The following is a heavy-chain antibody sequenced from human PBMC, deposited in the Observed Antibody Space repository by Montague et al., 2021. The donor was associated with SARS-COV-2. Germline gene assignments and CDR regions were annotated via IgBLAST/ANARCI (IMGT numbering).Heavy chain of an antibody. CDR2: IYYSGST. CDR1: GVSISSYY. V-gene: IGHV4-59*08. J-gene: IGHJ3*02. D-gene: IGHD2-2*01. Sequence: SETLSLTCTVSGVSISSYYWTWIRQPPGKGLEWIGFIYYSGSTNYNPSLKSRVTISVDTSKNQFSLKLSSVTAADTAVYYCAKQALTRYCTSTTCFGAAFDIWGHGTMVTVSS. CDR3: AKQALTRYCTSTTCFGAAFDI.